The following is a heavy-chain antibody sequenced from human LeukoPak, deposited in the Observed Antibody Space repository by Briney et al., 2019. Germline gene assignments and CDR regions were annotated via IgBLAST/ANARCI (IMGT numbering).Heavy chain of an antibody. Sequence: SQTLSLTCTVSGGSISSGDYYWSWIRQHPGKGLEWIGYIYYSGSTYYNPSLKSRVTISVDTSKNQFSLKLSSVTAADTAVYYCARARGYYYYGMDVWGQGTTVTVSS. CDR1: GGSISSGDYY. D-gene: IGHD3-10*01. CDR2: IYYSGST. CDR3: ARARGYYYYGMDV. V-gene: IGHV4-31*03. J-gene: IGHJ6*02.